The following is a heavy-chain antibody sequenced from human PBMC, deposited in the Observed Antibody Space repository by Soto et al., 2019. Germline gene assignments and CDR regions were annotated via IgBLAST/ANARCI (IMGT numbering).Heavy chain of an antibody. CDR2: TYYRSKWYN. CDR3: ASSHYYCDSSGYYGLFDY. J-gene: IGHJ4*02. D-gene: IGHD3-22*01. Sequence: PSQTLSLTCAISGDSVSSNSAAWNWIRQSPSRGLEWLGRTYYRSKWYNDYAVSVKSRITINPDTSKDQFSLQLNSVTPEDTAVYYCASSHYYCDSSGYYGLFDYWGQGTLVTVSS. CDR1: GDSVSSNSAA. V-gene: IGHV6-1*01.